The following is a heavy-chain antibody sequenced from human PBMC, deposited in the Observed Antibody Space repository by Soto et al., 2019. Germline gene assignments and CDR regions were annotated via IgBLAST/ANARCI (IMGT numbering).Heavy chain of an antibody. V-gene: IGHV4-4*02. Sequence: TLSLTCAVSGGCMRSSNCWIWVRQPPGKGLEWIGEIHHSGSTNYNPSLKSRVTISVDKSKNQFSLKMSSVTAADTAVYYCARDGIAATGTWGQGTLVTVSS. CDR1: GGCMRSSNC. D-gene: IGHD6-13*01. CDR2: IHHSGST. J-gene: IGHJ4*02. CDR3: ARDGIAATGT.